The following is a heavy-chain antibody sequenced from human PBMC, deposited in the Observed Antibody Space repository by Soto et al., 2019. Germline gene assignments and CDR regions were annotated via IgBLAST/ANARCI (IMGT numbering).Heavy chain of an antibody. V-gene: IGHV4-34*01. CDR3: ARDWELRRMDV. CDR1: GGSFSGYY. Sequence: QVQLQQWGAGLLKPSETLSLTCAVYGGSFSGYYWSWIRQPPGKGLEWIGEINHSGSTNYSPSLKSRVTMSVDRSRNQFSLRLSSVTAADTAVYYCARDWELRRMDVWGQGTTVTVSS. CDR2: INHSGST. D-gene: IGHD1-7*01. J-gene: IGHJ6*02.